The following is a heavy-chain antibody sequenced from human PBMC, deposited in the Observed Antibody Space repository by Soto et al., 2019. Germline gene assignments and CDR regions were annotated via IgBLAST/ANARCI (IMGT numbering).Heavy chain of an antibody. CDR3: ARPRTTATTKGYDY. Sequence: QVQLVQSGAEVKKPGSSVRVSCKASGGTFSSYPIGWVRQAPGQGFEWMGVIIPIFGTTNYAQRFQGRVSISADESTSTAYMELSSLRYEDTAVYFCARPRTTATTKGYDYWGQGTLVTVSS. J-gene: IGHJ4*02. D-gene: IGHD1-1*01. V-gene: IGHV1-69*01. CDR1: GGTFSSYP. CDR2: IIPIFGTT.